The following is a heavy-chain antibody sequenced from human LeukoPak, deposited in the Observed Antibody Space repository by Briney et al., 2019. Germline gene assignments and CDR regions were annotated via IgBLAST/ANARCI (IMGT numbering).Heavy chain of an antibody. D-gene: IGHD2-8*01. CDR1: GGSISNYY. CDR2: IYYSGNT. CDR3: ARHSNGGTYPLDH. J-gene: IGHJ4*02. V-gene: IGHV4-59*08. Sequence: SETLSLTCTLSGGSISNYYWSWFRQPPGKGLEWIAYIYYSGNTNYNPSLKSRVIISVDTSKNQFSLKLNSVTAADTAVYYCARHSNGGTYPLDHWGQGTLVTVSS.